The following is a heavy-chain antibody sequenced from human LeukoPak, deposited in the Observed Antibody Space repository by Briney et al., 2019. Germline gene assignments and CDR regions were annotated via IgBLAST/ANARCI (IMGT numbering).Heavy chain of an antibody. CDR2: IKQGGREK. J-gene: IGHJ3*01. V-gene: IGHV3-7*04. D-gene: IGHD6-13*01. CDR3: VWGGSWYGAFDC. Sequence: PGGSLRLSCLASGFTLSNYWMTWLRQPPGKGLAWVANIKQGGREKYYVDSVKGRLTISRDNAKNSLYLEMNRLRAEDTGMYYCVWGGSWYGAFDCWGQGTVVPVSS. CDR1: GFTLSNYW.